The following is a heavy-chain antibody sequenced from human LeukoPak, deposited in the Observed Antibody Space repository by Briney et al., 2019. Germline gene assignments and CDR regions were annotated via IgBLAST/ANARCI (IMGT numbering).Heavy chain of an antibody. CDR3: ARGGNAVVVAAIRGEYYFDY. J-gene: IGHJ4*02. V-gene: IGHV1-69*13. CDR2: IIPIFGTA. Sequence: ASVKVSCKASGGTFSSYAISWVRQAPGQGLEWMGGIIPIFGTANYAQKFQGRVTITADESTSTAYMELSSLRSEDTAVYYCARGGNAVVVAAIRGEYYFDYWGQGTLVTVSS. D-gene: IGHD2-15*01. CDR1: GGTFSSYA.